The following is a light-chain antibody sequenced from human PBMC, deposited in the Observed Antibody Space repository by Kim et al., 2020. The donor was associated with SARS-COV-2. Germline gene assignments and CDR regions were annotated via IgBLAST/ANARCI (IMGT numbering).Light chain of an antibody. Sequence: WSPGERATRSCRASQSVSSSYLAWYQQKPGQAPRLLIYGASSRATCIPDRFSGSGSGTDFTLTISRLEPEDFAVYYCQQYGSSSTFGQGTKVDIK. CDR1: QSVSSSY. V-gene: IGKV3-20*01. CDR3: QQYGSSST. J-gene: IGKJ1*01. CDR2: GAS.